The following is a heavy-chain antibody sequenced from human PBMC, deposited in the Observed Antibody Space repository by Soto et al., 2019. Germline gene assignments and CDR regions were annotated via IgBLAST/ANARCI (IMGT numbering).Heavy chain of an antibody. J-gene: IGHJ3*02. Sequence: EVQLVESGGGLVQPGGSLRLSCAASGFTFSSYAMHWVRQDPGKGLEYVSVISRNGGTTSYANSVQGRFTVSRDNSNNSLYLQMCSLRGYDMAVYYCATDKALEDNSGWYSAFDIWGHGTMVTVSS. V-gene: IGHV3-64*01. CDR1: GFTFSSYA. CDR2: ISRNGGTT. CDR3: ATDKALEDNSGWYSAFDI. D-gene: IGHD6-19*01.